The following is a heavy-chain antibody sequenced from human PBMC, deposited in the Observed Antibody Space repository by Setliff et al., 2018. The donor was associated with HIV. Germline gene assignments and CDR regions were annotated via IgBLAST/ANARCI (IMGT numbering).Heavy chain of an antibody. V-gene: IGHV3-23*01. CDR3: AKDPRAAVATICDY. CDR2: ISASGDRT. J-gene: IGHJ4*02. Sequence: GGSLRLSCVASGFTFASYAMNWLRQAPGKGLEWVSVISASGDRTYYADSVKGRFTISRDNSKNMVYLQMNSLRAEDTAVYYCAKDPRAAVATICDYWGQGTLVTVSS. CDR1: GFTFASYA. D-gene: IGHD5-12*01.